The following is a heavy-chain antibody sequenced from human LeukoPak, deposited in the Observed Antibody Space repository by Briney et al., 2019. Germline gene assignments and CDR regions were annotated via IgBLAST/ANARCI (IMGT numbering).Heavy chain of an antibody. CDR1: GGSFSGYY. CDR2: IYYTGST. J-gene: IGHJ4*02. Sequence: SETLSLTCAVYGGSFSGYYWSWIRQPPGKGLEWIGYIYYTGSTNYNPSLKSRVSISVDTSKNQFSLKLSSVTAADTAAYYCARHGGYHSPIDYWGQGTLVTVSS. V-gene: IGHV4-59*08. D-gene: IGHD3-22*01. CDR3: ARHGGYHSPIDY.